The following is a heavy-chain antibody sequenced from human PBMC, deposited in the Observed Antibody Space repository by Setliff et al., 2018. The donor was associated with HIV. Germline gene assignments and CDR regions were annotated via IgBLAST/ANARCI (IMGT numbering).Heavy chain of an antibody. Sequence: SETLSLTCAVSNYSISSGYYWDWIRQPPGKGLEWIGEINHSGSTNYNPSLKSRVTISVDTSKNQFSLKLSSVTAADTAVYYCARGSRGARASKIDSSGYYLVYWGQGTLVTVSS. CDR3: ARGSRGARASKIDSSGYYLVY. J-gene: IGHJ4*02. V-gene: IGHV4-38-2*01. D-gene: IGHD3-22*01. CDR1: NYSISSGYY. CDR2: INHSGST.